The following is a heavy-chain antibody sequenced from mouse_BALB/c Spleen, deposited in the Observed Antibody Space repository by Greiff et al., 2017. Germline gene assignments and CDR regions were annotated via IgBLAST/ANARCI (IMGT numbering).Heavy chain of an antibody. J-gene: IGHJ1*01. V-gene: IGHV5-12-1*01. CDR3: ARQIYDGYYKNFDV. Sequence: EVQGVESGGGLVKPGGSLKLSCAASGFAFSSYDMSWVRQTPEKRLEWVAYISSGGGSTYYPDTVKGRFTISRDNAKNTLYLQMSSLKSEDTAMYYCARQIYDGYYKNFDVWGAGTTVTVSS. D-gene: IGHD2-3*01. CDR1: GFAFSSYD. CDR2: ISSGGGST.